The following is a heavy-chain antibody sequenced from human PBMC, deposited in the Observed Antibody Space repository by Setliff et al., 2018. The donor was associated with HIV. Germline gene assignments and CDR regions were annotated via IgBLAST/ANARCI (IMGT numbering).Heavy chain of an antibody. CDR2: VYSRGNT. D-gene: IGHD2-21*01. V-gene: IGHV4-61*09. CDR1: GDSFSTTSHS. J-gene: IGHJ4*02. CDR3: ARGRLMGSSVLFFDF. Sequence: SETLSLTCDVSGDSFSTTSHSWAWLRQPAGRGLEWIGHVYSRGNTDYNPSLASRVSILMSTSEIQFSLTLNSVTAADTAKYYCARGRLMGSSVLFFDFWGQGILVTVSS.